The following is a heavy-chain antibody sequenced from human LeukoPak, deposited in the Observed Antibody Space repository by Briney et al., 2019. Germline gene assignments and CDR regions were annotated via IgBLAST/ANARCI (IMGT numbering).Heavy chain of an antibody. Sequence: SETLSLTCTVSGGSISSYYWSWIRQPPGKGLEWIGYFYYSGSTNYNPSLKSRVTISVDTSKKQFSLKLSSVTAADTAVYYCARAYGSGSYYKVGYYFDYWGQGTLVTVSS. CDR1: GGSISSYY. CDR3: ARAYGSGSYYKVGYYFDY. J-gene: IGHJ4*02. CDR2: FYYSGST. D-gene: IGHD3-10*01. V-gene: IGHV4-59*08.